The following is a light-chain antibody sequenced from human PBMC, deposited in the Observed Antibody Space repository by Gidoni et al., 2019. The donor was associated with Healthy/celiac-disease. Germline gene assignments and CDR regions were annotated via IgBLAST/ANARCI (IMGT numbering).Light chain of an antibody. CDR1: QGISSA. CDR3: QQFGFT. J-gene: IGKJ3*01. Sequence: AIQLTQSPSSLSASVGDRVTITCRASQGISSALAWYQQKPGKAPKLLIYDASSLESGVPSRFSGSGSGTDFTLTISSLQPEDFATYYCQQFGFTFGPGTKVEIK. V-gene: IGKV1-13*02. CDR2: DAS.